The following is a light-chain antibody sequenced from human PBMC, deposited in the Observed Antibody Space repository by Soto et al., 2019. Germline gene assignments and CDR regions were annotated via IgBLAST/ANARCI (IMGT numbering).Light chain of an antibody. J-gene: IGKJ4*01. CDR3: QNRNDWPFT. CDR1: QSVYSY. CDR2: DVS. Sequence: EVVLTQSPATLSLSPGERATLSCRASQSVYSYLAWYQQKPGQPPRLLISDVSNRATGIPARFSGSGYGTDFTLTISSPEPEDFAVYYCQNRNDWPFTFGGGTKVEIK. V-gene: IGKV3-11*01.